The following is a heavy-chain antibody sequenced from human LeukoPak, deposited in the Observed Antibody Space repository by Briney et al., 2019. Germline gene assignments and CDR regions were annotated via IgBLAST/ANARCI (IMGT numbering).Heavy chain of an antibody. CDR1: GFTFSNYA. V-gene: IGHV3-23*01. Sequence: GGSLRLSCAASGFTFSNYAMSWVRQAPGKGLEWVSAISGSGGNTYYADSVKGRFTISRDNSKNTLYLQMNSLRAEDTAVYYCAKKADIVVVPAAHTCDYWGQGTLVTVSS. CDR2: ISGSGGNT. J-gene: IGHJ4*02. D-gene: IGHD2-2*01. CDR3: AKKADIVVVPAAHTCDY.